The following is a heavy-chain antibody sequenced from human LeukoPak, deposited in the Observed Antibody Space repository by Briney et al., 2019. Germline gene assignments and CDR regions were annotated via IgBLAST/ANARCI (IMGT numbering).Heavy chain of an antibody. Sequence: GASVKVSCKASGGTFSSYAISWVRQAPGQGLESMGRIIPIFGTANYAQKFQGRVTITADKSTSTAYMELSSLRSEDTAVYYCASASRYYYDSSGYYSERGWGQGTLVTVSS. J-gene: IGHJ4*02. CDR1: GGTFSSYA. CDR3: ASASRYYYDSSGYYSERG. CDR2: IIPIFGTA. V-gene: IGHV1-69*06. D-gene: IGHD3-22*01.